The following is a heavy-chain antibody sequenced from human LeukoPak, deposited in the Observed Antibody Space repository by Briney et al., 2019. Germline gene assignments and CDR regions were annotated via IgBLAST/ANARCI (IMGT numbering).Heavy chain of an antibody. CDR1: GSSFTYYW. CDR2: IYPGDSDT. D-gene: IGHD2-2*01. V-gene: IGHV5-51*01. Sequence: GESLKISCQGSGSSFTYYWIAWVRQLPGKGLEWMGIIYPGDSDTRYSPSFQGQVTISVDKSVSAAYLQWSSLKASDTAMYYCASPPTRECSSISCPLSYWGQGTLVTVSS. CDR3: ASPPTRECSSISCPLSY. J-gene: IGHJ4*02.